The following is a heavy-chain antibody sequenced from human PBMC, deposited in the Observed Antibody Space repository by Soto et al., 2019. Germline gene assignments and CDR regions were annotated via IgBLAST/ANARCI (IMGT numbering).Heavy chain of an antibody. CDR2: INKNGGEK. CDR3: ARPWDTAMVSTWNY. J-gene: IGHJ4*02. CDR1: GFTFSSYS. D-gene: IGHD5-18*01. V-gene: IGHV3-7*03. Sequence: GGSLRLSCAASGFTFSSYSMSWVRQAPGKGLEWVANINKNGGEKYYVDSVKGRFTISRENAKNSRDLQMNRLRAEDTAVYYCARPWDTAMVSTWNYWGQGTLVTVSS.